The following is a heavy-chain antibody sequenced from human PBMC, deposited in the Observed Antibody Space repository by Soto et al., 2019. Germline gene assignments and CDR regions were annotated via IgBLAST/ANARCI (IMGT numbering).Heavy chain of an antibody. J-gene: IGHJ4*02. CDR3: ARLEGLATISYYFDF. CDR1: GDSINSDKYY. CDR2: IYFRGNT. V-gene: IGHV4-39*01. Sequence: SETLSLTCSVSGDSINSDKYYWGWIRQPPGKGLEWIWSIYFRGNTYYNPSFQTRVTISLDKSKSQFSLKLNSVTAAYSAVYFCARLEGLATISYYFDFWGQGALVTVSS. D-gene: IGHD3-9*01.